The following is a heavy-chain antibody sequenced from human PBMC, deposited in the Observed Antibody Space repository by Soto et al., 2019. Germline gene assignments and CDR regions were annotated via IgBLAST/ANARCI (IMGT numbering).Heavy chain of an antibody. Sequence: EVQLLESGGGLVQPGGSLRLSCAASGFTFSSYAMSWVRQAPGKGLEWVSVISGSGGDTYYADSVKGRFTISRDNSKNTLYLQMNSLRAEATAVYYCARRGSGTYSDYWGQGTLVTVSS. D-gene: IGHD1-26*01. CDR2: ISGSGGDT. CDR3: ARRGSGTYSDY. CDR1: GFTFSSYA. J-gene: IGHJ4*02. V-gene: IGHV3-23*01.